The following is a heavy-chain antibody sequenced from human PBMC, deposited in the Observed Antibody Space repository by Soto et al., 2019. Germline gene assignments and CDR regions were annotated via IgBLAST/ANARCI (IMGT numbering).Heavy chain of an antibody. V-gene: IGHV4-59*01. J-gene: IGHJ4*02. CDR1: GASMSDYH. Sequence: QVHLQESGPGLVKPSETLSLTCSVYGASMSDYHGSWIRQSPGKGLEHIGYLHSSGFAEYNPSLKSRITISMDTSKNQFSLNLRSVTAADTAMYYCARSGHTFVGAVWGQGILVTVSS. D-gene: IGHD1-26*01. CDR2: LHSSGFA. CDR3: ARSGHTFVGAV.